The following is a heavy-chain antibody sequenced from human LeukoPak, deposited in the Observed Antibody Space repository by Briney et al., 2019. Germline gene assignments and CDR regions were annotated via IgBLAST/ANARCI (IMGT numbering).Heavy chain of an antibody. CDR3: ARVYSSSSLYFDY. CDR1: GGSISSGSYY. J-gene: IGHJ4*02. D-gene: IGHD6-6*01. V-gene: IGHV4-61*02. Sequence: SETLSLTCTVSGGSISSGSYYWSWIRQPAGKGLEWIGRIYTSGSTNYNPSLKSRVTISVDTSKNQFSLKLSSVTAADTAVYYCARVYSSSSLYFDYWGQGTLVTVSS. CDR2: IYTSGST.